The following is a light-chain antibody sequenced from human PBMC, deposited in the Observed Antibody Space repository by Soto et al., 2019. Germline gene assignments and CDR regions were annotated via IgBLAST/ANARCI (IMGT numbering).Light chain of an antibody. CDR2: DAS. J-gene: IGKJ1*01. CDR3: QQRSTWPRT. V-gene: IGKV3-11*01. CDR1: QSISSY. Sequence: EIVLTQSPATLSSSPGERATLSCRASQSISSYLAWYQQKPGQAPRLLIYDASDRATGIPARFSGSGSGTDFTLTISSLEPEDFAVYYCQQRSTWPRTFGPGTKVEIK.